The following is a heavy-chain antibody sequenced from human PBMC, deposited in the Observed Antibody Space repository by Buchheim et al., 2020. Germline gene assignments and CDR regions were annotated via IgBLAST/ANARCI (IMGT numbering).Heavy chain of an antibody. CDR3: ARDFLVRGVIIKALDY. J-gene: IGHJ4*02. D-gene: IGHD3-10*01. CDR2: IYYSGST. CDR1: GGSISSYY. Sequence: QVQLQESGPGLVKPSETLSLTCTVSGGSISSYYWSWIRQPPGKGLEWIGYIYYSGSTNYNPSLKSRVTISVDTSKNQFSLKLSSVTAADTAVYYCARDFLVRGVIIKALDYWGQGTL. V-gene: IGHV4-59*01.